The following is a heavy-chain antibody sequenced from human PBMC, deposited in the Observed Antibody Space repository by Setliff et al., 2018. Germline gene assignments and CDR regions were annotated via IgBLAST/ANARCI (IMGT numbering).Heavy chain of an antibody. Sequence: VKVSCKASGGTFNNYALNWVRQAPGQGLEWMGGFIPIFGTANYAQKFQGRVTVIADESTTTTYMELSSLRSEDTAVYYCAALRVVTNSPTSYYYYMDVWGEGTTVTVSS. CDR1: GGTFNNYA. CDR3: AALRVVTNSPTSYYYYMDV. D-gene: IGHD2-21*02. CDR2: FIPIFGTA. V-gene: IGHV1-69*13. J-gene: IGHJ6*03.